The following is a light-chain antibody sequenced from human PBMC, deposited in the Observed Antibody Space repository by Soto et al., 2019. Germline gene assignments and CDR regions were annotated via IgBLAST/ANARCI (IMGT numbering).Light chain of an antibody. CDR3: QQLNSDPYT. J-gene: IGKJ2*01. CDR2: ASS. Sequence: DIQLTQSPSFLSASVGDTVTITCRASQAISRYFAWYQQKPGKAPQLLIYASSTLQSGVPSRFSGKRSGTEFTLTISSLQPEDLATYHCQQLNSDPYTFGQGTKLEIK. V-gene: IGKV1-9*01. CDR1: QAISRY.